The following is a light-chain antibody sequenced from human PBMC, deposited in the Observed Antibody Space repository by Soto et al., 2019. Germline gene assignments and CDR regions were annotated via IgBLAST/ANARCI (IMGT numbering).Light chain of an antibody. CDR2: EVT. Sequence: QSVLTQPASMTGSPGPSLTIFCSRSSSHVDNGYDSVSWYQQHPGKAPKVIIYEVTSGPSGVSSRFSGSKSGNTASLTNSGLQAEDEADYYCSSYTVSVDPYVFGTGTKVTVL. V-gene: IGLV2-14*01. CDR3: SSYTVSVDPYV. CDR1: SSHVDNGYDS. J-gene: IGLJ1*01.